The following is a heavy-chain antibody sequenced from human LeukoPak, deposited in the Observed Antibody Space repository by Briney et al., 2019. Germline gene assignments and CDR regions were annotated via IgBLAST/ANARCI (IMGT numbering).Heavy chain of an antibody. V-gene: IGHV4-30-4*08. J-gene: IGHJ4*02. D-gene: IGHD2-2*01. CDR1: GGSISSGGHY. CDR2: IYYSGST. Sequence: SQTLSLTCTVSGGSISSGGHYWSWIRQHPGKGLEWIGYIYYSGSTYYNPSLKSRVTISVDTSKNQFSLKLSSVTAADTAVYYCASSRGVVVPAAAGDFDYWGQGTLVTVSS. CDR3: ASSRGVVVPAAAGDFDY.